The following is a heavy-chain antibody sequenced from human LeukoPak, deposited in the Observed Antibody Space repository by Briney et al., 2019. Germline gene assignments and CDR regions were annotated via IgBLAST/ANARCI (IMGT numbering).Heavy chain of an antibody. V-gene: IGHV3-48*01. J-gene: IGHJ4*02. CDR1: GFTFSSYA. Sequence: GGSLRLSCAASGFTFSSYAMNWVRQAPGKGLEWVSYISSSSSTIYYADSVKGRFTISRDNAKNSLYLQMNSLRAEDTAVYYCARGAYYYEDWGQGTLVTVSS. CDR3: ARGAYYYED. CDR2: ISSSSSTI.